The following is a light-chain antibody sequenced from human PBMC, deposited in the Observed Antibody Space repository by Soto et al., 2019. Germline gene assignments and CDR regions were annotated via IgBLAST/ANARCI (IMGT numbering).Light chain of an antibody. V-gene: IGKV4-1*01. Sequence: EIVLTQSPGTLSLSPGDRATLSCRASQSVSSNYLAWYQQKPGQPPKLLIYWASTRESGVPDRFSGSGSGTDFTLTISSLQAEDVAVYYCQEYYDTPYTFGPGTKVDIQ. CDR2: WAS. CDR1: QSVSSNY. J-gene: IGKJ3*01. CDR3: QEYYDTPYT.